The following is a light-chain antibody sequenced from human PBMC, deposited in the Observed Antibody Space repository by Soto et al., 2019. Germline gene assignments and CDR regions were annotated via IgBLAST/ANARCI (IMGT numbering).Light chain of an antibody. V-gene: IGKV1-39*01. CDR2: AAS. CDR1: QSISNH. J-gene: IGKJ1*01. Sequence: DIQMTQSPSSLSASVEDRVIITCRASQSISNHLNWYQQKPGKAPKLLIFAASSLQSGVPSRFSGSRSGPDFTLPISSLQHEDFATYYCQQSYSSPPTFGQGTKVEIK. CDR3: QQSYSSPPT.